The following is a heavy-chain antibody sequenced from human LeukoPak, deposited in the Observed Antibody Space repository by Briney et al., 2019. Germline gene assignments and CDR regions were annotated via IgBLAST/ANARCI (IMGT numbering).Heavy chain of an antibody. CDR3: ARDGKITMVRGVIKEDYYYYLDV. V-gene: IGHV1-69*01. D-gene: IGHD3-10*01. CDR2: IIPIFGTA. J-gene: IGHJ6*03. CDR1: GGTFSRYA. Sequence: ASVKVSCKASGGTFSRYAISWVRQAPGQGLEWMGGIIPIFGTANYAQKFQGRVTITADESTSTAYMELSSLRSEDTAVYYRARDGKITMVRGVIKEDYYYYLDVWGKGTTVTVSS.